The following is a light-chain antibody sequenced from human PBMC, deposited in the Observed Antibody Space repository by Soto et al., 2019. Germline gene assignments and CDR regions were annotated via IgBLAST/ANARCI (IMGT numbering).Light chain of an antibody. V-gene: IGKV3-15*01. Sequence: EIVMTQSPATLSMSPGERATLSCRASQSISINLAWYQQKPGLAPRLLIYGASTRATGIPARFSGGGSGTEFTLTISSLQSEDFAVYYWQQSNDWPPRWTFGQGTKVEIK. CDR3: QQSNDWPPRWT. J-gene: IGKJ1*01. CDR1: QSISIN. CDR2: GAS.